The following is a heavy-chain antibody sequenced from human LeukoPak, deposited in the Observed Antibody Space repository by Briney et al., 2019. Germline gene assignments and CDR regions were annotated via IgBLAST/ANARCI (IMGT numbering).Heavy chain of an antibody. D-gene: IGHD1-26*01. J-gene: IGHJ4*02. CDR1: GFTFSSHA. V-gene: IGHV3-23*01. Sequence: GGSLRLSCAASGFTFSSHAMSWVRQAPGKGLEWVSAISGSGGSTYYADSVKGRFTISRDNSKNTVHLQMNSLRAEDTAIYYCAKEVIVGVSFDYWGQGTLVTVSS. CDR3: AKEVIVGVSFDY. CDR2: ISGSGGST.